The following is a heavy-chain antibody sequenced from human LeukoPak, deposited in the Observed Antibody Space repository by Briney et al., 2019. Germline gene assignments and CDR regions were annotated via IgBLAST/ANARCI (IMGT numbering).Heavy chain of an antibody. D-gene: IGHD4-17*01. Sequence: GGSLRLSCAASGFTFSSYSMNWVRQAPGKGLEWASSISSSSSYIYYADSVKGRFTISRDNAKNSLYLQMNNLRAEDTAVYYCASSRGGPDYDFDYWGQGTLVTVSS. CDR1: GFTFSSYS. CDR2: ISSSSSYI. J-gene: IGHJ4*02. CDR3: ASSRGGPDYDFDY. V-gene: IGHV3-21*01.